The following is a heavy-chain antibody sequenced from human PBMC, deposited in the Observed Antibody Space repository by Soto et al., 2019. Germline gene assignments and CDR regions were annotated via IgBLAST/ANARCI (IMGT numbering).Heavy chain of an antibody. CDR2: MYNTGST. CDR3: ARDLWGYCGADCSPLDV. Sequence: QVRLQESGPGLVKPSETLSLTCTVSGGSISSYYWSWIRQPPGKGLEWIGYMYNTGSTIYNPSLKDRVTLSGGTSKNQFALKLNSVTAADTAVYYCARDLWGYCGADCSPLDVWGQGTTVTVSS. V-gene: IGHV4-59*01. CDR1: GGSISSYY. J-gene: IGHJ6*02. D-gene: IGHD2-21*02.